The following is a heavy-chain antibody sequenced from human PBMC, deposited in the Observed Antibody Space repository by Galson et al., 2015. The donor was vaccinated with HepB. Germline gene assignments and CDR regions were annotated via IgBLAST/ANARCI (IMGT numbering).Heavy chain of an antibody. D-gene: IGHD3-10*01. J-gene: IGHJ6*02. CDR3: ANLLYYYGSGSYYNSDYYYGMDV. V-gene: IGHV1-69*13. CDR1: GGTFSSYA. CDR2: IIPIFGTA. Sequence: SVKVSCKASGGTFSSYAISWVRQAPGQGLEWMGGIIPIFGTANYAQKFQGRVTITADESTSTAYMELSSLRSEDTAVYYCANLLYYYGSGSYYNSDYYYGMDVWGQGTTVTVSS.